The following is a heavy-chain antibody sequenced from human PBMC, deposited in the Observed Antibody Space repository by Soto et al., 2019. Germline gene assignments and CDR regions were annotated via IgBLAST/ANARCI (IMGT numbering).Heavy chain of an antibody. D-gene: IGHD3-10*01. J-gene: IGHJ4*02. CDR2: IYYSGST. V-gene: IGHV4-31*03. Sequence: SETLSLTCTVSGGSISSGGYYWSWIRQHPGKGLEWIGYIYYSGSTYDNPSLKSRVTITVNTSKNQFSLKLSSVTAADTAVYYCARGLRITMVRGEPGFDSWGQGTPVTVSS. CDR1: GGSISSGGYY. CDR3: ARGLRITMVRGEPGFDS.